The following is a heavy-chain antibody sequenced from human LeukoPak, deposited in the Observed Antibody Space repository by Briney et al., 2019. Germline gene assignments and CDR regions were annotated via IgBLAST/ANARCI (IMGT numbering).Heavy chain of an antibody. CDR1: GGTFSSYT. V-gene: IGHV1-46*03. Sequence: ASVKVSCKASGGTFSSYTISWVRQAPGQGLEWMGIINPSGGSTSYAQKFQGRVTMTRDTSTSTVYMELSSLRPEDTAVYYCARDSSSSSGGAFDIWGQGTMVTVSS. CDR2: INPSGGST. D-gene: IGHD6-6*01. CDR3: ARDSSSSSGGAFDI. J-gene: IGHJ3*02.